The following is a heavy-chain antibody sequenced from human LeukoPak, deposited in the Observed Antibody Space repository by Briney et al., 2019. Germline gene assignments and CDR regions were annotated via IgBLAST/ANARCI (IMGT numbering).Heavy chain of an antibody. CDR3: ARVRPNCSGGSCYLDY. CDR2: INPNSGGT. J-gene: IGHJ4*02. V-gene: IGHV1-2*04. CDR1: GYTFTGYY. D-gene: IGHD2-15*01. Sequence: ASVKVSCKASGYTFTGYYMHWVRQAPGQGLEWMGWINPNSGGTNYAQKFQGWVTMTRDTSISTAYMELSMLRSDDTAMYYCARVRPNCSGGSCYLDYWGQGTLVTVSS.